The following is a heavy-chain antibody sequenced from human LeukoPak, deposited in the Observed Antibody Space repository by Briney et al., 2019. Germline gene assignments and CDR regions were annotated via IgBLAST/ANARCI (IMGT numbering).Heavy chain of an antibody. J-gene: IGHJ5*02. CDR3: ARADRGRVERTTGWFDP. V-gene: IGHV4-4*07. Sequence: SETLSLTCTVSGGSISSYYWSWIRQPAGKGLEWIGRIYTSGSSNYNPSLKSRVTMSVDTSKNQFSLKLSSVTAADTAVYYCARADRGRVERTTGWFDPWGQGTLVTVSS. CDR1: GGSISSYY. CDR2: IYTSGSS. D-gene: IGHD1-1*01.